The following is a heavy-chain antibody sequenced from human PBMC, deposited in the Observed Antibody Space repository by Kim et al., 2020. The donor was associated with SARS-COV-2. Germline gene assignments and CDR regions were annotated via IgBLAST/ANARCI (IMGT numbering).Heavy chain of an antibody. V-gene: IGHV4-34*01. CDR2: INHSGST. CDR1: GGSFSGYY. CDR3: ARAAAFDI. Sequence: SETLSLTCAVYGGSFSGYYWSWIRQPPGKGLEWIGEINHSGSTNYNPSLKRRVTISVDTSKNQFSLKLSSVTAADTAVYYCARAAAFDIWGQGTMVAVSS. J-gene: IGHJ3*02.